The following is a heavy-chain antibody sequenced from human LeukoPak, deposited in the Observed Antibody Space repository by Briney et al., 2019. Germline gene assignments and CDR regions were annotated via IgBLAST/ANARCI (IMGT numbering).Heavy chain of an antibody. J-gene: IGHJ5*02. CDR3: ARHVWIAAAGRVVSWFDP. V-gene: IGHV4-31*03. CDR2: IYYSGST. Sequence: SETLSLTCTVSGGSISSGGYYWSWIRQHPGKGLEWIGYIYYSGSTYYNPSLKSRVTISVDTSKNQFSLKLSSVTAADTAVYYCARHVWIAAAGRVVSWFDPWGQGTLVTVSS. CDR1: GGSISSGGYY. D-gene: IGHD6-13*01.